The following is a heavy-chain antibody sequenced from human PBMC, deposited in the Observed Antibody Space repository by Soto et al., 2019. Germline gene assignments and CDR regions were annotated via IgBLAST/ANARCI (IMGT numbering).Heavy chain of an antibody. Sequence: EVQLVESGGGLVQPGGSLRLSCAASGFTFSSNWMSWVRQAPGKGLEWVANIKKDGSEKYYVDSVEGRFTISRDNAKNSLYLQMNSLRAEDTAVYYCAKEGGAYYYYMDVWGKGTTVTVSS. CDR2: IKKDGSEK. D-gene: IGHD1-26*01. CDR3: AKEGGAYYYYMDV. J-gene: IGHJ6*03. V-gene: IGHV3-7*01. CDR1: GFTFSSNW.